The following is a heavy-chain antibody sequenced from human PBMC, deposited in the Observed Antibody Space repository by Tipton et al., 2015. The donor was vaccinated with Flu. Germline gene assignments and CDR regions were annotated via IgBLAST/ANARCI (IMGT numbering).Heavy chain of an antibody. CDR2: ISNSGSS. CDR1: GDSISSFY. V-gene: IGHV4-59*01. J-gene: IGHJ4*02. Sequence: TLSLTCSVSGDSISSFYWDWIRQPPGKGLEWIAYISNSGSSNYNPSLKSQITVSVDTSKNQFSLVLSAVTAADTAVYYCARSSRGWYRAMFDWGQGTLVTVSS. CDR3: ARSSRGWYRAMFD. D-gene: IGHD6-19*01.